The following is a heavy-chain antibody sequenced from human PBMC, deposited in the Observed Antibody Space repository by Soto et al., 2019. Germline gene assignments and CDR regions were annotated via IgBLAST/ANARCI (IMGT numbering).Heavy chain of an antibody. V-gene: IGHV4-59*08. D-gene: IGHD6-13*01. CDR1: GGFIINYY. CDR3: ARRYSSAFDI. J-gene: IGHJ3*02. Sequence: SEALSVTCTFSGGFIINYYWSWSRQPPGKGLEWIGYIYYSGSTNYNPSLKSRVTISVDTSKNQFSLKLSSVTAADTAVYYCARRYSSAFDIWGQGTMVT. CDR2: IYYSGST.